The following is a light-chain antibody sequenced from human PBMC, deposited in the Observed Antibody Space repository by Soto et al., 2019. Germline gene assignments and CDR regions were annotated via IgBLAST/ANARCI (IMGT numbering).Light chain of an antibody. CDR2: GAS. J-gene: IGKJ1*01. CDR1: QSVSSN. V-gene: IGKV3-15*01. CDR3: QQYNNWPRT. Sequence: EIVMTQSPATLSVSPGERATLSCRASQSVSSNLAWYQQKPGQAPRLLIYGASTRATGIPARFSGSGSGTEFTLTISSLQTEDFAVYYCQQYNNWPRTFGQRTKVEFK.